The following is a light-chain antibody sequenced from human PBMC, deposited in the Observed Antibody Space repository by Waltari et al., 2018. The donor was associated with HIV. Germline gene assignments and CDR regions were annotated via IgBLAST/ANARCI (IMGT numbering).Light chain of an antibody. CDR3: SSYTSSDTVV. V-gene: IGLV2-14*01. J-gene: IGLJ2*01. CDR2: EVS. CDR1: SSAVGGYNV. Sequence: QSALTQPASVSGSPGQSISLCCTGTSSAVGGYNVVSWYQQPPAKAPKLVILEVSNRPSGVSNRFSGSKSGNRASLTISGLQAEDEAYYYCSSYTSSDTVVFGGGTKVTVL.